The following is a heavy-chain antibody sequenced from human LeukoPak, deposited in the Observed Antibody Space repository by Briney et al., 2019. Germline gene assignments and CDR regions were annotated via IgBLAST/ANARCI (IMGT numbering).Heavy chain of an antibody. D-gene: IGHD6-19*01. CDR3: ARGGSSGWPYYYYYGMDV. J-gene: IGHJ6*02. CDR1: GFTFSSYA. Sequence: PGRSLRLSCAASGFTFSSYAMHWVRQAPGKGLEWVAVISYDGSNKHYADSVKGRFTISRDNSKNTLYLQMNSLRAEDTAVYYCARGGSSGWPYYYYYGMDVWGQGTTVTVSS. CDR2: ISYDGSNK. V-gene: IGHV3-30*04.